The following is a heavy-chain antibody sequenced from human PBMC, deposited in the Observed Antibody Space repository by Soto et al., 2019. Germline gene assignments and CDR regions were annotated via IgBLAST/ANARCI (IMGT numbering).Heavy chain of an antibody. CDR1: GFYITNYW. Sequence: DVQLVESGGGLVQPGGSLRLSCAASGFYITNYWMKWVRQAPGKGPEWVANIKEDGSLKFYVDSVRGRFTISRDNAKNSVYLEMSRLRAEDTAVYYCVRDSYTAHWHTAGEDYWGQGTLVTVSS. J-gene: IGHJ4*02. CDR3: VRDSYTAHWHTAGEDY. D-gene: IGHD2-2*02. CDR2: IKEDGSLK. V-gene: IGHV3-7*01.